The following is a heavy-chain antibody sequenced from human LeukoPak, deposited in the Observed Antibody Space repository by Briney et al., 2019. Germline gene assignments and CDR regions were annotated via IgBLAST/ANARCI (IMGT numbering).Heavy chain of an antibody. Sequence: SETLSLTCTVSGGSISSSSYYWGWIRQPPGKGLEWIGSIYYSGSTYYNPSLKSRVTISVDTSKNQFSLKLSSVTAADTAVYYCAIGWELLAWGQGTLVTVSS. D-gene: IGHD1-26*01. CDR3: AIGWELLA. V-gene: IGHV4-39*07. CDR1: GGSISSSSYY. J-gene: IGHJ5*02. CDR2: IYYSGST.